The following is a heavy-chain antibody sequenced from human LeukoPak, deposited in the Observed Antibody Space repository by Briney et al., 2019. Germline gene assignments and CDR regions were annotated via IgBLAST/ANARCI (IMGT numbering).Heavy chain of an antibody. Sequence: ASVKVSCKASGYTFTGYYMHWVRQAPGQGLEWMGWINPNSGGTNYAQKFQGRVTITTDESTSTAYMELSSLRSEDTAVYYCAAEDSGSYLSYFDYWGQGTLVTVSS. CDR1: GYTFTGYY. CDR2: INPNSGGT. CDR3: AAEDSGSYLSYFDY. V-gene: IGHV1-2*02. J-gene: IGHJ4*02. D-gene: IGHD1-26*01.